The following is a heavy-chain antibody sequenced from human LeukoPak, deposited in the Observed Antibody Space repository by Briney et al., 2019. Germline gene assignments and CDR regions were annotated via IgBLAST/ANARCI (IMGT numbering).Heavy chain of an antibody. V-gene: IGHV4-59*11. CDR2: IYYSGST. CDR3: ARVRDSFGMHDAFDI. Sequence: SETLSLTCTVSGGSISSHYWSWIRQPPGKGLEWIGYIYYSGSTNYNPSLKSRVTISVDTSKNQFSLKLSSVTAADTAVYYCARVRDSFGMHDAFDIWCQGTMVTVSS. D-gene: IGHD3-16*01. J-gene: IGHJ3*02. CDR1: GGSISSHY.